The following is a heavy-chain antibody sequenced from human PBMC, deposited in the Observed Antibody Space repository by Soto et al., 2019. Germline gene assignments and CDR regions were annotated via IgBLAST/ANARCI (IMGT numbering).Heavy chain of an antibody. D-gene: IGHD2-2*01. CDR2: RKSRTENETT. CDR1: GFTFSNVW. V-gene: IGHV3-15*01. CDR3: VTVLPNANSWFDY. Sequence: GGSRRLSWAASGFTFSNVWLSWVRQGPGKGLEWLGRRKSRTENETTGYASPARGRLLISRDDSKNMLYLQQNSPKSEETGVFYCVTVLPNANSWFDYWGKGTPVTVSS. J-gene: IGHJ4*02.